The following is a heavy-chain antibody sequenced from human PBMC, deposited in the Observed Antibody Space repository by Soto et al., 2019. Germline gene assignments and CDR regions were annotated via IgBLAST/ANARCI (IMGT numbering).Heavy chain of an antibody. Sequence: EVQLLESGGGLVQPGGSLRLSCAASGFTFSSYAMSWVRQAPGKGLEWVSAISGSGGSTYYADSVKGRFTISRDNSKNTLYLQMNGLRAEDTAVYYCAKDAEGLEWFNGWFALWGQETLVTVSS. J-gene: IGHJ5*02. CDR1: GFTFSSYA. V-gene: IGHV3-23*01. CDR3: AKDAEGLEWFNGWFAL. D-gene: IGHD3-3*01. CDR2: ISGSGGST.